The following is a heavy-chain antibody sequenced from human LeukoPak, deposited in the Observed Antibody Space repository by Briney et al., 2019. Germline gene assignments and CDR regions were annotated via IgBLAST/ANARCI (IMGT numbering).Heavy chain of an antibody. CDR3: ARGGFWDYYGSGSYYDY. V-gene: IGHV3-48*03. J-gene: IGHJ4*02. CDR1: GFTFSSYE. Sequence: GGSLRLSCAASGFTFSSYEMNWVRQAPGKGLEWVSYISSSGSTLYYADSVKGRFTISRDNAKNSLYLQMNSLRAEDTAVYYCARGGFWDYYGSGSYYDYWGQGTLVTVSS. CDR2: ISSSGSTL. D-gene: IGHD3-10*01.